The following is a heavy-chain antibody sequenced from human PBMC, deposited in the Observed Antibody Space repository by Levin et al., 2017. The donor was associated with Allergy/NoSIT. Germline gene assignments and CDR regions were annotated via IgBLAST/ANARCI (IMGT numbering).Heavy chain of an antibody. D-gene: IGHD3-10*01. CDR1: GGSISSGDYY. J-gene: IGHJ5*02. V-gene: IGHV4-30-4*01. CDR3: ASSGSHGWFDP. CDR2: IYYSGST. Sequence: ASETLSLTCTVSGGSISSGDYYWSWIRQPPGKGLEWIGYIYYSGSTYYNPSLKSRVTISVDTSKNQYSLKLSSVTAADTAVYYCASSGSHGWFDPWGQGTLVTVSS.